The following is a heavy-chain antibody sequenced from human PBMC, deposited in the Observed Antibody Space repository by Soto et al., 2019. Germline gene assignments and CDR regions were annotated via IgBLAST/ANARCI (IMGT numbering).Heavy chain of an antibody. CDR3: ARDLSGIGHYFDY. J-gene: IGHJ4*02. CDR2: IYYSGST. CDR1: GGSISSYY. V-gene: IGHV4-59*01. Sequence: SETLSLTCTVSGGSISSYYWSWIRQPPGKGLEWIGYIYYSGSTNYNPSLKSRVTISVDTSKNQFSLKLSSVTAADTAVYYCARDLSGIGHYFDYWGQGTLVTVSS. D-gene: IGHD6-13*01.